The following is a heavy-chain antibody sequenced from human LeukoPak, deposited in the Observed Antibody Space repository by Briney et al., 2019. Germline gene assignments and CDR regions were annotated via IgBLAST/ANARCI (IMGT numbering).Heavy chain of an antibody. CDR3: ARWGKALYDFWSGYSRMDNWFDP. Sequence: ASVKVSCKASGYTFTSYDINWVRQATGQGLEWMGWMNPNSGNTGYAQKFQGRVTMTRNTSISTAYMELSSLRSEDTAVYYCARWGKALYDFWSGYSRMDNWFDPWGQGTLVTVSS. V-gene: IGHV1-8*01. CDR2: MNPNSGNT. CDR1: GYTFTSYD. D-gene: IGHD3-3*01. J-gene: IGHJ5*02.